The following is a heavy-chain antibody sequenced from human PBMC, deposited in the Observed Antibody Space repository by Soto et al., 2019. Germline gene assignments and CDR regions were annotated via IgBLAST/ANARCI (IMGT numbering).Heavy chain of an antibody. CDR2: INPNSGGT. V-gene: IGHV1-2*04. J-gene: IGHJ6*03. CDR3: ARGVRVAAAGTAYYYYYMDV. D-gene: IGHD6-13*01. Sequence: EASVKVSCKASGYTFTGYYMHWVRQAPGQGLEWMGWINPNSGGTNYAQKFQGWVTMTRDTSISTAYMELSRLRSDDTAVYYCARGVRVAAAGTAYYYYYMDVWGKGTTVTVSS. CDR1: GYTFTGYY.